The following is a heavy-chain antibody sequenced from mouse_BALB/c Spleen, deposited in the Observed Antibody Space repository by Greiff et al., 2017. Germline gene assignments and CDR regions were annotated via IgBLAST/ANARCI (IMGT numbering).Heavy chain of an antibody. CDR2: IDPENGDT. Sequence: VQLKESGAELVRSGASVKLSCTASGFNIKDYYMHWVKQRPEQGLEWIGWIDPENGDTEYAPKFQGKATMTADTSSNTAYLQLSSLTSEDTAVYYCNGGLRRASYYAMDYWGQGTSVTVSS. V-gene: IGHV14-4*02. D-gene: IGHD2-4*01. J-gene: IGHJ4*01. CDR3: NGGLRRASYYAMDY. CDR1: GFNIKDYY.